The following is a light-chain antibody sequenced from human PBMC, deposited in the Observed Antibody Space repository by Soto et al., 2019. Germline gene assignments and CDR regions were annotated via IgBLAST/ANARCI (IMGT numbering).Light chain of an antibody. CDR1: QDIKNY. V-gene: IGKV1-33*01. CDR3: QQCDDLIT. CDR2: EAS. Sequence: DIQMTQSPSSLSASVGDRVTITCQASQDIKNYLNWYKQKPGKAPKLLIYEASNLETGVPSRFSGSGSGRSFTFSISSLQPEDIATYYCQQCDDLITFGGGTRIEIK. J-gene: IGKJ4*01.